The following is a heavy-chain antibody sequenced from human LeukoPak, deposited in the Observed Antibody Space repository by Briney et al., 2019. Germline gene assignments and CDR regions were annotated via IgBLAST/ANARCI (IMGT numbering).Heavy chain of an antibody. CDR3: AGESIVARNDAFDI. Sequence: SGTLSLTCTVSGGSISSYYWNWIRKPPGKGLEWIGYIYYSGGTKYNTYLTRRVTISLDTTMQRICFKHSFITAADTTVYYSAGESIVARNDAFDIWGQGTMVTVSS. D-gene: IGHD6-6*01. CDR1: GGSISSYY. J-gene: IGHJ3*02. V-gene: IGHV4-59*01. CDR2: IYYSGGT.